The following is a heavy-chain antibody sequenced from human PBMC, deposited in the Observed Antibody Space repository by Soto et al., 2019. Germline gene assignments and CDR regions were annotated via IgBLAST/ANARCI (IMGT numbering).Heavy chain of an antibody. CDR2: INLSGST. D-gene: IGHD1-26*01. CDR1: GGTFNNLA. J-gene: IGHJ4*02. V-gene: IGHV1-46*02. Sequence: ASVKVSCKASGGTFNNLAISWVRQAPGQGLEWMGGINLSGSTSYAQSFQGRVTMPRDTSTSTVYMELSSLRSEDTAIYYCARGSYSGSLDYWGQGTLVTVSS. CDR3: ARGSYSGSLDY.